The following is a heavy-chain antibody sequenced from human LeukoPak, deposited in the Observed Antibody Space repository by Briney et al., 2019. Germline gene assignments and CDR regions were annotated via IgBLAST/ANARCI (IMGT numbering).Heavy chain of an antibody. D-gene: IGHD2-21*01. CDR2: IYENGGTT. CDR3: AKDFRIGYSAHFDY. J-gene: IGHJ4*02. CDR1: GFTFRSHA. Sequence: GGSLSLSCVGSGFTFRSHAMSWVRQAPEKGLEFVSGIYENGGTTYYADSVKGRFSISRDNSKNTLYLQMDSLRGEDTAVYYCAKDFRIGYSAHFDYWGQGALVTVSS. V-gene: IGHV3-23*01.